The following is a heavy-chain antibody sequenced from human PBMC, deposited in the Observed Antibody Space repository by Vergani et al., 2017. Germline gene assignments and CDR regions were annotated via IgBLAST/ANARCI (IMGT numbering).Heavy chain of an antibody. CDR3: TREVTMIVVVITSYFDY. D-gene: IGHD3-22*01. CDR2: IRNKAYGGTT. V-gene: IGHV3-49*04. CDR1: GFSFGDYA. Sequence: EVQLVESGGGLVPPGRSLRLTCAASGFSFGDYAMTWVRQAPRKGLEWVAFIRNKAYGGTTEYAASVKGRFTISRDDSKSIAYLQMNSLKTEDTAVYYCTREVTMIVVVITSYFDYWGQGTLVTVSS. J-gene: IGHJ4*02.